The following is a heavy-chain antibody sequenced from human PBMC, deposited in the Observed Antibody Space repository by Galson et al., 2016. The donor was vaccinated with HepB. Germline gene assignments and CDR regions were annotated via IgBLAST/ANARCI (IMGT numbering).Heavy chain of an antibody. CDR3: ARVTRYDYVWGGTRDRAEYFER. Sequence: SVKVSCKASGYSFSNHDIIWVRQAPGQGLEWMGWISGDNGDTKYAEKLQGRVTMTTDTPTSTIYMEMRSLRYDETAVYYCARVTRYDYVWGGTRDRAEYFERWGQGAQVTVAS. V-gene: IGHV1-18*04. CDR2: ISGDNGDT. J-gene: IGHJ1*01. CDR1: GYSFSNHD. D-gene: IGHD3-16*01.